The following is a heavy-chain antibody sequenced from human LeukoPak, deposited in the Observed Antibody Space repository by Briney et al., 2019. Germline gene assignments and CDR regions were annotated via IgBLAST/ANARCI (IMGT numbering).Heavy chain of an antibody. D-gene: IGHD6-13*01. CDR3: AKDGAYSSRLNAFDI. Sequence: PGGSLRLSCAASGFTFSSYAMSWVREAPGKGLEWVSAISGSGGSTYYADSVKGRFTISRDNSKNTLYLQMNSLRAEDTAVYYCAKDGAYSSRLNAFDIWGQGTMVTVSS. J-gene: IGHJ3*02. CDR2: ISGSGGST. CDR1: GFTFSSYA. V-gene: IGHV3-23*01.